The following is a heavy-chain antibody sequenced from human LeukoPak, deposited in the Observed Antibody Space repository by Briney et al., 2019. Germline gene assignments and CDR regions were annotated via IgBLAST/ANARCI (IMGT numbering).Heavy chain of an antibody. J-gene: IGHJ4*02. Sequence: SETLSLTCAVYGGSFSGYYWSWIRQPPGKGLEWIGEINHSGSTYYNPSLQSRVTISQDTSKNQFSLKLDSVTAADTAVYYCVKEGFWGRGTLVTVSS. CDR2: INHSGST. CDR3: VKEGF. V-gene: IGHV4-34*01. CDR1: GGSFSGYY.